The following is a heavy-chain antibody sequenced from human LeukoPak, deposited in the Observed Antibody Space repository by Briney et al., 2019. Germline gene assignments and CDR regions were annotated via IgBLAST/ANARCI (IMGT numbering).Heavy chain of an antibody. Sequence: AESLMISCKASGYIFTSYWIGWVRQLPRKGVVWMGIIYPGDSDTRYSPPFQRQVTISADKSISTAYLQWSSLKASDTAMYYCARITMGTGDYWGQGTLVTVSS. V-gene: IGHV5-51*01. D-gene: IGHD3-3*01. CDR1: GYIFTSYW. CDR2: IYPGDSDT. CDR3: ARITMGTGDY. J-gene: IGHJ4*02.